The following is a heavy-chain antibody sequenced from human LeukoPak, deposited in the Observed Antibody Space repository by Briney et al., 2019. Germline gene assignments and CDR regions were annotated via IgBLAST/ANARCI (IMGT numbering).Heavy chain of an antibody. D-gene: IGHD5-18*01. CDR2: IIPILGIA. CDR1: GGTFSSYT. CDR3: AASDTAMVIPHYYYYGMDV. J-gene: IGHJ6*02. Sequence: SVKVSCKASGGTFSSYTISWVRQAPGQGLEWMGRIIPILGIANYAQKFQGRVTITADESTSTAYMELSSLRSEDTAVYYCAASDTAMVIPHYYYYGMDVWGQGTTVTVSS. V-gene: IGHV1-69*02.